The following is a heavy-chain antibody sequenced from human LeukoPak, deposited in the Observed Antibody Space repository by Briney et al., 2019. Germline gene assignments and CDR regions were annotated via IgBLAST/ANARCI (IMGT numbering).Heavy chain of an antibody. CDR2: IYYSGST. CDR3: ARVTCSSTSCYGINWFDP. V-gene: IGHV4-59*12. CDR1: GGSISSYY. J-gene: IGHJ5*02. D-gene: IGHD2-2*01. Sequence: SETLSLTCTVSGGSISSYYWSWIRQPPGKGLEWIRYIYYSGSTNYNPSFKSRVTISVDRSKNQFSLKLSSVTAADTAVYYCARVTCSSTSCYGINWFDPWGQGTLVTVSS.